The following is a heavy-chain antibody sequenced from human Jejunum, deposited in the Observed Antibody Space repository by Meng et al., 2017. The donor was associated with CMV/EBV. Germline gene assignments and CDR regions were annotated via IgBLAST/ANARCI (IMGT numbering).Heavy chain of an antibody. V-gene: IGHV4-59*02. Sequence: LRGAGPGLVGPPATLSLTCRVSCGSVSKSYWVWIRQTPGGGLEWLGYIYNSGDIYYNPFLEGRVTISTDTSKNQFSLKLRYVTAADTAVYYCVRHGDCSSGSCYYHWLDPWGQGSLVTVSS. J-gene: IGHJ5*01. CDR2: IYNSGDI. CDR1: CGSVSKSY. D-gene: IGHD2-2*01. CDR3: VRHGDCSSGSCYYHWLDP.